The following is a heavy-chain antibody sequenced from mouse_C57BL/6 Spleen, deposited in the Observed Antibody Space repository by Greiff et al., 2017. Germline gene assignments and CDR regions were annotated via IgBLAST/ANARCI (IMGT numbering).Heavy chain of an antibody. CDR2: ISDGGSYT. D-gene: IGHD2-2*01. J-gene: IGHJ2*01. CDR3: ARDRGVTTRYYFDY. Sequence: EVQLVEFGGGLVKPGGSLKLSCAASGFTFSSYAMSWVRQTPEKRLEWVATISDGGSYTYYPDNVKGRFTISRDHAKNNLYLQMSHLNSEDTAMYYCARDRGVTTRYYFDYWGQGTTLTVSS. V-gene: IGHV5-4*01. CDR1: GFTFSSYA.